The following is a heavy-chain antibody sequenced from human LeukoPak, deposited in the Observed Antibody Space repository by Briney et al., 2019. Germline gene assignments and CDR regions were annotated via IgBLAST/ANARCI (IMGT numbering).Heavy chain of an antibody. CDR1: GGSISSGGYY. CDR3: ARAGYDSSGYYYYSFDY. V-gene: IGHV4-31*03. Sequence: PSETLSLTCTVSGGSISSGGYYWSWIRQHPGKGLEWIGYIYYSGSTYYNPSLKSRDTISVDTSKNQFSLKLSSVTAADTAVYYCARAGYDSSGYYYYSFDYWGQGTLVTVSS. J-gene: IGHJ4*02. CDR2: IYYSGST. D-gene: IGHD3-22*01.